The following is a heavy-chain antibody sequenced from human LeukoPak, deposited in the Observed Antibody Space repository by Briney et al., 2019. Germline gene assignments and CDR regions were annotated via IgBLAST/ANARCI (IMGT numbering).Heavy chain of an antibody. CDR2: IHAYNGNT. CDR1: GYTFTRYG. J-gene: IGHJ6*03. CDR3: ARGADIVVVPAAIRASYDMDV. D-gene: IGHD2-2*02. Sequence: ASVKVSCKACGYTFTRYGICWVRQARGQGLEWMGWIHAYNGNTNYAQKLKGRVILTTHTSTSTAYMDLRSLRSEDTAVYYCARGADIVVVPAAIRASYDMDVWGKGTTVTVSS. V-gene: IGHV1-18*01.